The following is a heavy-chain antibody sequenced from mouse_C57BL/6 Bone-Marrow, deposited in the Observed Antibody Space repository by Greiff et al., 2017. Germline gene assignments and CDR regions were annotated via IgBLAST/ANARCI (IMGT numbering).Heavy chain of an antibody. CDR2: IDPENGDT. CDR1: GFNIKDDY. V-gene: IGHV14-4*01. CDR3: TTWVYDGTSGAMDYWGMDY. Sequence: EVKVVESGAELVRPGASVKLSCTASGFNIKDDYMHWVKQRPEQGLEWIGWIDPENGDTEYASKFQGKATITADTSSNTAYLQLSSLTSEDTAVYYCTTWVYDGTSGAMDYWGMDYWGQGTSVTVSS. D-gene: IGHD2-3*01. J-gene: IGHJ4*01.